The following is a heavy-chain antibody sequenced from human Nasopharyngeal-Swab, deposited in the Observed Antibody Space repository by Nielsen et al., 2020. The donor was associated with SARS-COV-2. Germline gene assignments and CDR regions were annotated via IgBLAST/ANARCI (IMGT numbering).Heavy chain of an antibody. V-gene: IGHV3-30-3*01. J-gene: IGHJ4*02. CDR2: ISYDGSNK. D-gene: IGHD2-2*02. CDR3: ARVRKDCSSTSCYTSDY. Sequence: WIRQPPGKGLEWVAVISYDGSNKYYADFVKGRFTISRDNSKNTLYLQMNSLRAEDTAVYYCARVRKDCSSTSCYTSDYWGQGTLVTVSS.